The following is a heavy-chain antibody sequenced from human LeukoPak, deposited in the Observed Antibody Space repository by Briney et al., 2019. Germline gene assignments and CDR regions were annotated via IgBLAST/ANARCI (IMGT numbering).Heavy chain of an antibody. J-gene: IGHJ4*02. D-gene: IGHD1-1*01. CDR3: ARVAKERVGGVYYFDY. CDR1: GFTFSDYD. Sequence: GGSLRPSCAASGFTFSDYDMHWVRQATGKSLEWVSAIGTAGDTYYTGSVKGRFTISRENAKNSLYLQMNSLRAGDTAVYYCARVAKERVGGVYYFDYWGQGTLVTVSS. CDR2: IGTAGDT. V-gene: IGHV3-13*01.